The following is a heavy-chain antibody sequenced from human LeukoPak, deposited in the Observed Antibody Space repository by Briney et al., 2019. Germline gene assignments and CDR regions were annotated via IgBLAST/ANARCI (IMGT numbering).Heavy chain of an antibody. J-gene: IGHJ4*02. CDR2: INPSGGST. Sequence: ASVKVSCKASGYTFTSYYMHWVRQAPGQGLEWMGIINPSGGSTSHAQKFQGRVTMTRDMSTSTVYMELSSLRSEDTAVYYCARGPAILGDIDYWGQGTLVTVSS. CDR1: GYTFTSYY. V-gene: IGHV1-46*01. D-gene: IGHD3-16*01. CDR3: ARGPAILGDIDY.